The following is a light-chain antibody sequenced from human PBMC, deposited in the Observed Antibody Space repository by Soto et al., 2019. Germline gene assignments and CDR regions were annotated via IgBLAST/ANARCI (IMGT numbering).Light chain of an antibody. CDR3: QQYSTYPWT. CDR2: DAS. J-gene: IGKJ1*01. Sequence: DIQLTQSPSTLSASVGDRVSITCRASQSISTWLAWYQQKPGKAPKLLIFDASSLESRVSSRFSGRGSGTQFTLTISSLQPDDFAPYYCQQYSTYPWTFGQGVKVEFK. CDR1: QSISTW. V-gene: IGKV1-5*01.